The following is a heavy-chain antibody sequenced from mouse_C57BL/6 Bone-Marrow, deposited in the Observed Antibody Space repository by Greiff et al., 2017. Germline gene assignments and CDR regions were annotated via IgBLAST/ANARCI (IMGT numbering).Heavy chain of an antibody. D-gene: IGHD2-3*01. Sequence: QVQLQQSGPGLVQPSQSLSITCTVSGFSLTSYGVHWVRQSPGKGLEWLGVLWSGGSTDYNAAVISRLSLSQDNSKSQVFFKMNRLQADDTAIYYCARNGGYYVPFAYWGQGTLVTVSA. J-gene: IGHJ3*01. CDR1: GFSLTSYG. CDR2: LWSGGST. V-gene: IGHV2-2*01. CDR3: ARNGGYYVPFAY.